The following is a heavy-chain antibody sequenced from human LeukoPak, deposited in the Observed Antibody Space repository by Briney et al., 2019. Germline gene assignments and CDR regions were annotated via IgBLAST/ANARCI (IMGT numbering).Heavy chain of an antibody. D-gene: IGHD1-7*01. CDR2: INPSGGST. V-gene: IGHV1-46*01. J-gene: IGHJ6*03. CDR1: GYTFTSYY. Sequence: GASVKVSCKASGYTFTSYYMHWVRQAPGQGLDWMGIINPSGGSTSYAQKFQGRVTMTRDMSTSTVYMELSSLRSEDTAVYYCARDNWNYGYYYYMDVWGKGTTVTVSS. CDR3: ARDNWNYGYYYYMDV.